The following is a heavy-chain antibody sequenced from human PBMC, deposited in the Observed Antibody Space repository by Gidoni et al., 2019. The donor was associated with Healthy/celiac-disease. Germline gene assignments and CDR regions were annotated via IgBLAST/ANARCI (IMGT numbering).Heavy chain of an antibody. CDR1: GGSFSGYY. Sequence: QVQLQQWGAGRLKPSETLSRTCAVHGGSFSGYYWSWLRQPPGKGLEWIGEINHSGSTNYNPPLKSRVTISVDTSKNQFSLKLSSGTAADTAVYYCARGGRYYYGMDVWGQGTTVTVAS. CDR2: INHSGST. J-gene: IGHJ6*02. CDR3: ARGGRYYYGMDV. V-gene: IGHV4-34*01.